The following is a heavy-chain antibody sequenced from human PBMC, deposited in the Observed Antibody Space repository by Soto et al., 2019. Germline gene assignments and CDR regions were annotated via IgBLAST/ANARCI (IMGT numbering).Heavy chain of an antibody. CDR3: VRDFQWAFAY. D-gene: IGHD1-26*01. Sequence: GGSLRLSYAASGITFSIYSMNLVRQTPAKGLEFVSDISNDDIYYADSVKGRFTVSRDNAKNSLYLQMNSLRAEDTAIYYCVRDFQWAFAYRGQGTLVTVSA. V-gene: IGHV3-48*01. CDR1: GITFSIYS. J-gene: IGHJ4*02. CDR2: ISNDDI.